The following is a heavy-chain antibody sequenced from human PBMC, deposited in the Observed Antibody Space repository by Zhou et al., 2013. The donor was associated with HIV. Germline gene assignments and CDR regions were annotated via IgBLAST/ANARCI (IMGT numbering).Heavy chain of an antibody. CDR1: GYTFSNYG. CDR3: ARGTIIKYFGELTDPQFDS. D-gene: IGHD3-10*01. Sequence: QIYLGQSGTEVKKPGASVKVSCKTSGYTFSNYGINWVRQAPGQGLEWMGWINPYSGETQYTKRLQDRITMTTDTSTNTAYMELRSLDSDDTAIYYCARGTIIKYFGELTDPQFDSWGQGTLVFVSS. CDR2: INPYSGET. J-gene: IGHJ4*02. V-gene: IGHV1-18*01.